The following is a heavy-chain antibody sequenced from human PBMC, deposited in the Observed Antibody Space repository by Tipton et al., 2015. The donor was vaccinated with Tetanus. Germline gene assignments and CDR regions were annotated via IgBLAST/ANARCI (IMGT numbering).Heavy chain of an antibody. CDR2: ISHRGST. CDR3: ARVRRGCSGGGCYSSFDP. J-gene: IGHJ5*02. D-gene: IGHD2-15*01. V-gene: IGHV4-61*05. CDR1: GASISGSRNF. Sequence: TLSLTCTVSGASISGSRNFWGWIRQPPGEGLEWIGYISHRGSTNYNPSLKSRVTMSVDTSKNQFSLRLSSVTAADTAVYYCARVRRGCSGGGCYSSFDPWGQGSLVIVSS.